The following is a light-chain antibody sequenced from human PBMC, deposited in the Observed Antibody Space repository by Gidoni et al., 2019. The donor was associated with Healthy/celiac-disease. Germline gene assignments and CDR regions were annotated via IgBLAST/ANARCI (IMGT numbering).Light chain of an antibody. CDR2: QVS. CDR3: MQGTHWPPT. J-gene: IGKJ4*01. CDR1: QSLVYRDGNTY. V-gene: IGKV2-30*01. Sequence: DVVMPQSPLALPVTLGQPAAISCKSSQSLVYRDGNTYLNWFQQSPGQSPRRLIYQVSNRDSGVPDRFSGSGSGTDFTLKISRVEAEDVGVYYCMQGTHWPPTFGGGTKVEIK.